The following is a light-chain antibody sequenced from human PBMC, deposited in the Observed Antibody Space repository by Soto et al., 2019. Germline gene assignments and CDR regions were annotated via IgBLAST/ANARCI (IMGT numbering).Light chain of an antibody. V-gene: IGLV2-11*01. Sequence: QSVQTQPRSVSGSPGQSLTISCTGTSSDVGGYNYVSWYQQYPGKVPKLMIYDVTKRPSGVPDRFSGSKSGNTASLTISGLQAEDEADYYCCSHAGSYTYVFGTGTKVTVL. CDR1: SSDVGGYNY. CDR2: DVT. J-gene: IGLJ1*01. CDR3: CSHAGSYTYV.